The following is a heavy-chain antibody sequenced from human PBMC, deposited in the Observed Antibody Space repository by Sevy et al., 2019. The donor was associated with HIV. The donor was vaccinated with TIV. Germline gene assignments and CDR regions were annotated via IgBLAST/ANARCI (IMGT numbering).Heavy chain of an antibody. V-gene: IGHV3-23*01. CDR2: ISGSGGST. CDR1: GFTFSSYA. D-gene: IGHD6-19*01. J-gene: IGHJ4*02. CDR3: AKDAYSSGWYPSDY. Sequence: GGSLRLSCAASGFTFSSYAMSWVRQAPGKGLEWVSAISGSGGSTYYADSVKGRFTISRDNSKNTLYLQMNSLRAEDTAIYYCAKDAYSSGWYPSDYWGQGTLVTVSS.